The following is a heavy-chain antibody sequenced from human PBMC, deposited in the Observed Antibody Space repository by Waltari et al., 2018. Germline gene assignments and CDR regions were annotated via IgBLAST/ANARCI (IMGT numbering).Heavy chain of an antibody. CDR3: ASNVPIYDAFDI. CDR2: INHSGST. CDR1: GGSFSGYY. Sequence: QVQLQQWGAGLLKPSETLSLTCAVYGGSFSGYYWSWIRQPPGKGLEWIGEINHSGSTNYNPSLKSRVTISVDTSKNQFSLKLSSVTAADTAVYYCASNVPIYDAFDIWGQGTMVTVSS. J-gene: IGHJ3*02. V-gene: IGHV4-34*01.